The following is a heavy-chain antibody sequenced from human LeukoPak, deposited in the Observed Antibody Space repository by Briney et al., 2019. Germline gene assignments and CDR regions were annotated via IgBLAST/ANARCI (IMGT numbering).Heavy chain of an antibody. V-gene: IGHV4-59*01. CDR1: GGSISSYY. J-gene: IGHJ4*02. Sequence: PSETLSLTCTVSGGSISSYYWSWIRQPPGKGLEWIGYIYYSGSTNYNPSLKSRVTISVDTSKNQFSLKLSSVTAADTAVYYCARGMRDILTFDYWGQGTLVTVSS. CDR3: ARGMRDILTFDY. CDR2: IYYSGST. D-gene: IGHD3-9*01.